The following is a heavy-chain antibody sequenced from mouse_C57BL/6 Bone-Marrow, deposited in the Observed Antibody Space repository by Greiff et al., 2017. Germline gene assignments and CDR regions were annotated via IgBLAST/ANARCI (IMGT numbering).Heavy chain of an antibody. CDR3: ASLLGAY. CDR1: GFTFSDYY. V-gene: IGHV5-12*01. CDR2: ISNGGGST. J-gene: IGHJ3*01. D-gene: IGHD4-1*01. Sequence: EVKVEESGGGLVQPGGSLKLSCAASGFTFSDYYMYWVRQTPEKRLEWVAYISNGGGSTYYPDTVKGRFTISRDNAKNTLYLQMSRLKSEDTAMYYCASLLGAYWGQGTLVTVSA.